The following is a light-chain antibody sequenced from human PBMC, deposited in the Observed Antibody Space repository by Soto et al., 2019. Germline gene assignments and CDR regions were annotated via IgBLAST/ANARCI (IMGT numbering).Light chain of an antibody. CDR2: DVS. V-gene: IGLV2-14*03. CDR3: SSYTSTNIPI. CDR1: SSDVGGYDY. J-gene: IGLJ7*01. Sequence: QSALTQPASVSGSPGQSITISCTGTSSDVGGYDYVSWYQHHPGKAPKLMIFDVSHRPSGVSDRFSGSRSGNTASLTISGLQAEDEADYYCSSYTSTNIPIFGGGTQLTVL.